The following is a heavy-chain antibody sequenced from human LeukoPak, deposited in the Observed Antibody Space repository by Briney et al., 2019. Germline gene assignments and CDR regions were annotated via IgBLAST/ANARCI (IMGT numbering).Heavy chain of an antibody. J-gene: IGHJ4*02. Sequence: SETLSLTCTVSGGSISSYYWSWIRQPPGKGLEWIGYIYYSGSTNYNPSLKSRATISVDTSKNQFSLKLSSVTAVDTAVYYCAGGRDYYDSSGYFFYWGQGTLVTVSS. CDR3: AGGRDYYDSSGYFFY. D-gene: IGHD3-22*01. CDR2: IYYSGST. CDR1: GGSISSYY. V-gene: IGHV4-59*01.